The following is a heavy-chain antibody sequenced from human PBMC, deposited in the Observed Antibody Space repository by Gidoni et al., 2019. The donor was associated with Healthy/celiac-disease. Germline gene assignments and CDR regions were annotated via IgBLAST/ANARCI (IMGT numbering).Heavy chain of an antibody. V-gene: IGHV3-21*01. CDR1: GFTFSRYS. D-gene: IGHD2-2*01. Sequence: EVQLVESGGGLVKPGGSLRLSCAASGFTFSRYSMNWVRQAPGKGLEWVSSISSSSSYIYYADSVKGRFTISRDNAKNSLYLQMNSLRAEDTAVYYCARDSEDIVVVPAAPGYWGQGTLVTVSS. CDR2: ISSSSSYI. CDR3: ARDSEDIVVVPAAPGY. J-gene: IGHJ4*02.